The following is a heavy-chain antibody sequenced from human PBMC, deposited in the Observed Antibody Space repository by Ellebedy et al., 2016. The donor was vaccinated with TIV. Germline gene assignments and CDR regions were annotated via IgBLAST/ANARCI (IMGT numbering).Heavy chain of an antibody. CDR3: ARGTGPPDHFDY. D-gene: IGHD3/OR15-3a*01. V-gene: IGHV4-30-4*01. Sequence: MPSETLSLTCTVSGDSINSGDYYWTWIRQPPGKGLQYIGYIFYSGGTYYNPSLKSRVIMSVDTFKRQFSLKLKSVTAADTAVYFCARGTGPPDHFDYWGQGALVTVSS. CDR1: GDSINSGDYY. CDR2: IFYSGGT. J-gene: IGHJ4*02.